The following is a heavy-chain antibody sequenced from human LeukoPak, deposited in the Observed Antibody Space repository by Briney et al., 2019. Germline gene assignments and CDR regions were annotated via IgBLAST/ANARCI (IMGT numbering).Heavy chain of an antibody. CDR1: GYTFTSYG. V-gene: IGHV1-18*01. CDR2: ISAYNGNT. Sequence: GASVTVSCTASGYTFTSYGISWVRQAPGQGLEWMGWISAYNGNTNYAQKFQGRVTMTRDTSISTAYMELSRLRSDDTAVYYCARSEPWIQLLIFDYWGQGTLVSVSS. J-gene: IGHJ4*02. CDR3: ARSEPWIQLLIFDY. D-gene: IGHD5-18*01.